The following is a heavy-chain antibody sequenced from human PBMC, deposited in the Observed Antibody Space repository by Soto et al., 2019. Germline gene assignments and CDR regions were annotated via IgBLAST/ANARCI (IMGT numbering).Heavy chain of an antibody. CDR2: ISGRGDIT. CDR1: GFIFNSYA. J-gene: IGHJ4*02. CDR3: VKNGAYADFFDY. V-gene: IGHV3-23*01. D-gene: IGHD2-8*01. Sequence: EVQLLESGGGLAQPGGSLRLSCAASGFIFNSYAVSWVRQAPGKGLEWVSLISGRGDITYYADSVKGRFSISRDKFNNTLYLQMNSLRAEDTAIYYCVKNGAYADFFDYWGQGTLVTVSS.